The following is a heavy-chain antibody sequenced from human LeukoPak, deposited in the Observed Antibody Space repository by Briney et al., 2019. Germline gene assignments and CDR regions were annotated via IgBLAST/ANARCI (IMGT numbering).Heavy chain of an antibody. CDR3: ARDGYTYYDFWSGYYTPFDY. CDR1: GYTFTSYG. V-gene: IGHV1-18*01. Sequence: GASVKVSCKASGYTFTSYGISWVRQAPGQGLEWMGWISAYNGNTNYAQKLQGRVTMTTDTSTSTAYMELRSLRSDDTAVYYCARDGYTYYDFWSGYYTPFDYWGQGTLVTASS. D-gene: IGHD3-3*01. J-gene: IGHJ4*02. CDR2: ISAYNGNT.